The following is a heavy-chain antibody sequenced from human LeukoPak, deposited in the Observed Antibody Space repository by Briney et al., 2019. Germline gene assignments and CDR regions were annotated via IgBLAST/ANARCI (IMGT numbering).Heavy chain of an antibody. CDR2: IYHSGST. CDR1: GYSISSGYY. J-gene: IGHJ5*02. Sequence: SETLSLTCTVSGYSISSGYYWGWIRQPPGKGLEWIGSIYHSGSTYYNPSLKSRVTISVDTSKNQFSLKLSSVTAADTAVYYCARCLGHRPQDNWFDPWGQGTLVTVSS. CDR3: ARCLGHRPQDNWFDP. V-gene: IGHV4-38-2*02. D-gene: IGHD7-27*01.